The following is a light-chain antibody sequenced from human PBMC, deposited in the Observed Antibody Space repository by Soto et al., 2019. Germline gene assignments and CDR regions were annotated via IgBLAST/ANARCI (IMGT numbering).Light chain of an antibody. CDR3: SSYTSSSTLV. J-gene: IGLJ2*01. CDR1: SSDVGGYNY. Sequence: QSVLTQPASVSGSPGQSITISFTGSSSDVGGYNYVSWYQQHPGKAPKLMIYEVSNRPSGISNRFSGSKSGNTASLTLSGLQAEDEADYYCSSYTSSSTLVCGGGTKLTVL. CDR2: EVS. V-gene: IGLV2-14*01.